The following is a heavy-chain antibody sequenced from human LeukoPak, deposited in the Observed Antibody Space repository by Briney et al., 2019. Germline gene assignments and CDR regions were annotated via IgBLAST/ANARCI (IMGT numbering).Heavy chain of an antibody. Sequence: PGRSLRPSCAASGFTFSSYAIHWVRQAPGKGLEWVAVISYDGSNKYYADSVKGRFTISRDNSKNTLYLQMNSLRAEDTAVYYCARDADEMATVHFDYWGQGTLVTVSS. CDR2: ISYDGSNK. D-gene: IGHD5-24*01. V-gene: IGHV3-30-3*01. CDR1: GFTFSSYA. CDR3: ARDADEMATVHFDY. J-gene: IGHJ4*02.